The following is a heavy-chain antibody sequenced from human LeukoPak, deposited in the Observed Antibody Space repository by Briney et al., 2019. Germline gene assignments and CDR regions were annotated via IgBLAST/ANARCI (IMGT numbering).Heavy chain of an antibody. CDR2: IYHSGST. CDR3: ARLACSSTSCYDY. D-gene: IGHD2-2*01. Sequence: SETLSLTCAVSGYSISSGYYWGWIRQPPGKGLEWIGSIYHSGSTYYNPSLKSRVTRSVDTSKNQFSLKLSSVTAADTAVYYCARLACSSTSCYDYWGQGTLVTVSS. J-gene: IGHJ4*02. CDR1: GYSISSGYY. V-gene: IGHV4-38-2*01.